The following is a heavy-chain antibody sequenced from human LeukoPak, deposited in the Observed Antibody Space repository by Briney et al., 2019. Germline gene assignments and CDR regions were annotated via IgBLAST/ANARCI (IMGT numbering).Heavy chain of an antibody. Sequence: GGSLRLSCAASGFTFSGYSLTWVRQAPGRGLEWVASIKQDGSEKSYVDSVKGRFTISRDNAKNSLYLQMNSLAAEDTAVYYCASGGGSGTYIPYYYYVTDVWGQGTTVTVSS. J-gene: IGHJ6*02. V-gene: IGHV3-7*01. D-gene: IGHD3-10*01. CDR1: GFTFSGYS. CDR2: IKQDGSEK. CDR3: ASGGGSGTYIPYYYYVTDV.